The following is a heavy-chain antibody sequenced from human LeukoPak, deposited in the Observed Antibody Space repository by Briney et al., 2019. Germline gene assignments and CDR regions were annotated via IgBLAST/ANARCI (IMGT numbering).Heavy chain of an antibody. D-gene: IGHD1-26*01. J-gene: IGHJ3*02. CDR1: GYSISSGYY. V-gene: IGHV4-38-2*02. CDR2: IYHSGST. CDR3: ARVLKVGTDQVDAFAI. Sequence: SETLSLTCTLSGYSISSGYYWGWIRQPPGKGLEWIGSIYHSGSTYYNPSLKSRVTISVDTSKNQFSLKLSSVTAADTAVYYCARVLKVGTDQVDAFAIWGQGTMVTVSS.